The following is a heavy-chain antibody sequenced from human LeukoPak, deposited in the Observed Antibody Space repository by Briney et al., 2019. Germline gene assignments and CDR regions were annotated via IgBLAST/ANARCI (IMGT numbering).Heavy chain of an antibody. J-gene: IGHJ2*01. CDR1: GFTFSSHE. CDR3: ARLPGYSSSWYDWYFDL. Sequence: GGSLRLSCAASGFTFSSHEMNWVRQAPGKGLEWVSYISSSASTIYSADSVKGRFTISRDNAKNSLYLQMNSLRAEDTAVYYCARLPGYSSSWYDWYFDLWGRGTLVTVSS. V-gene: IGHV3-48*03. CDR2: ISSSASTI. D-gene: IGHD6-13*01.